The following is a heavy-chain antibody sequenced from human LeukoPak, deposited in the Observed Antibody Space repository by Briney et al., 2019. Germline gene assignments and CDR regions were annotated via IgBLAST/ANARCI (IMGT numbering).Heavy chain of an antibody. CDR1: GFTFSGSA. Sequence: GGSLRLSCAASGFTFSGSALHWVRQASGKGLEWVGRIRSTANGYATAYAASVRGRFTISRDDSKNTAYLQMDSLKTEDTAVYYCTGNYYGSGSYADFDYWGQGTLVTVSS. D-gene: IGHD3-10*01. J-gene: IGHJ4*02. CDR3: TGNYYGSGSYADFDY. CDR2: IRSTANGYAT. V-gene: IGHV3-73*01.